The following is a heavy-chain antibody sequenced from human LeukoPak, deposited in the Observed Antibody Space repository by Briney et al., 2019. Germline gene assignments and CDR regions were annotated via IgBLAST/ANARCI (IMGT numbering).Heavy chain of an antibody. CDR1: GYTFSGTGWY. CDR2: IYPYTGAT. CDR3: ARDGPAQMVDFDY. J-gene: IGHJ4*02. D-gene: IGHD3-10*01. V-gene: IGHV1-2*02. Sequence: DSVKVSCKASGYTFSGTGWYLYWLRQAPGQGLECMGWIYPYTGATHYAQKFQGRVAMTRDTSISTAYMELSRLRPDDTAVHYRARDGPAQMVDFDYWGQGTLVTVSS.